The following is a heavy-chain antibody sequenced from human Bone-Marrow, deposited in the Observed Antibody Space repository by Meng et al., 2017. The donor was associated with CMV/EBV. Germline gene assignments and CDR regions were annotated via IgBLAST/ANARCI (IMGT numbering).Heavy chain of an antibody. CDR3: AKDGGGRLGAGTLNWFDP. V-gene: IGHV3-30-3*01. CDR1: GFTFSSYA. D-gene: IGHD3-16*01. Sequence: GESLKISCAASGFTFSSYAMHWVRQAPGKGLEWVAVISYDGSNKYYADSVKGRFTISRDNAKNSLYLQMNSLRAEDTALYYCAKDGGGRLGAGTLNWFDPWGQGTLVTVSS. J-gene: IGHJ5*02. CDR2: ISYDGSNK.